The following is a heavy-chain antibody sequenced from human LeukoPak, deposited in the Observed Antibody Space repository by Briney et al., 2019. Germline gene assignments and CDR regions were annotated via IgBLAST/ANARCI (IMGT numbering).Heavy chain of an antibody. CDR2: IYHSGST. CDR3: ARAGAAAGTKYYYYYYMDV. V-gene: IGHV4-38-2*02. J-gene: IGHJ6*03. CDR1: GYSISSGYY. Sequence: PSETLSLTCTVSGYSISSGYYWGWIRQPPGKGLEWIGSIYHSGSTYYNPSLKSRVTISVDTSKNQFSLKLSSATAADTAVYYCARAGAAAGTKYYYYYYMDVWGKGTTVTVSS. D-gene: IGHD6-13*01.